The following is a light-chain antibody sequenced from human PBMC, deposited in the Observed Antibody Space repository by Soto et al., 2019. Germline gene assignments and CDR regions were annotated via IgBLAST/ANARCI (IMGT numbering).Light chain of an antibody. CDR3: CAYAGGPWG. CDR2: DVT. CDR1: SSDVGGYNY. Sequence: QSALTQPRSVSGSPGQSVTISCTGTSSDVGGYNYVSWYQQHPGKAPKLMIYDVTKRPSGVPDRFSGSKSGNQASLTISGLQAEDEADYYCCAYAGGPWGFGGGTKRTGL. J-gene: IGLJ3*02. V-gene: IGLV2-11*01.